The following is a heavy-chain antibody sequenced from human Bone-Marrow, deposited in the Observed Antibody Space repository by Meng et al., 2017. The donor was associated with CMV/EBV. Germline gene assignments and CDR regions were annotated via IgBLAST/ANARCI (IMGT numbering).Heavy chain of an antibody. J-gene: IGHJ6*02. CDR3: ARDHSSREVGLLLGYYYYGMDV. CDR1: GFTFSSYS. D-gene: IGHD6-13*01. Sequence: GESLKISCAASGFTFSSYSMNWVRQAPGKGLEWVSYISSSSSTIYYADSVKGRFTISRDNAKNSLYLQMNSLRVEDTAVYYCARDHSSREVGLLLGYYYYGMDVWGQGTTVTVSS. CDR2: ISSSSSTI. V-gene: IGHV3-48*04.